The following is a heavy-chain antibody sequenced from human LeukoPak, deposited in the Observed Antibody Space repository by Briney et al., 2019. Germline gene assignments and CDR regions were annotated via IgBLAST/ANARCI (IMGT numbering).Heavy chain of an antibody. CDR2: INPSSLGT. J-gene: IGHJ6*02. D-gene: IGHD3-3*01. V-gene: IGHV1-46*01. CDR3: ARALRIETFGVRRYYYHAMNV. CDR1: GYTFTNYY. Sequence: ASVKVSCKASGYTFTNYYMHWVRQAPGQGLEWMGVINPSSLGTTYAQRFQGRVTMTTDTSTSTVYMDLSSLRSEDTAVYHCARALRIETFGVRRYYYHAMNVWGQGTTVTVSS.